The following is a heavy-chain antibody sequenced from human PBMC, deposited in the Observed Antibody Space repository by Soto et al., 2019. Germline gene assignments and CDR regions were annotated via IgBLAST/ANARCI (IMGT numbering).Heavy chain of an antibody. D-gene: IGHD1-1*01. CDR1: GGSISSYY. CDR2: IYYSGST. J-gene: IGHJ4*02. CDR3: AGGEERVDMPSCY. Sequence: QVQLKESGPGLVKPSETLSLTCTVSGGSISSYYWSWIRQPPWKGLEWIGYIYYSGSTNYNPTLKSRVTISVDTSKNQFSLTLSSVTAADTAVYYCAGGEERVDMPSCYWGQGTLVTVSS. V-gene: IGHV4-59*01.